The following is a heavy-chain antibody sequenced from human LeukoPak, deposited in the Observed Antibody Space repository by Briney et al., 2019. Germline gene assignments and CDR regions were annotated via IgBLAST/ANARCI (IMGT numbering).Heavy chain of an antibody. V-gene: IGHV4-39*07. CDR1: GGSISSSSYY. Sequence: KPSETLSLTCTVSGGSISSSSYYWGWIRQPPGKGLEWIGRIYTSGSTNYNPSLKSRVTISVDTSKNQFSLKLSSVTAADTAVYYCARVPYYYYYMDVWGKGTTVTISS. CDR2: IYTSGST. J-gene: IGHJ6*03. CDR3: ARVPYYYYYMDV.